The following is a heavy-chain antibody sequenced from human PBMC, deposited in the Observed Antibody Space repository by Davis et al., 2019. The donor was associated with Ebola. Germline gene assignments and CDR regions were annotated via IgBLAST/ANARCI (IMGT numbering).Heavy chain of an antibody. V-gene: IGHV1-18*01. CDR2: ISAYNGNT. CDR1: GGTFSSYA. D-gene: IGHD3-22*01. Sequence: AASVKVSCKASGGTFSSYAISWVRQAPGQGLEWMGWISAYNGNTNYAQKLQGRVTMTTDTSPSTAYMELRSLRSDDTAVYYCARDRVVVIDYWGQGTLVTVSS. J-gene: IGHJ4*02. CDR3: ARDRVVVIDY.